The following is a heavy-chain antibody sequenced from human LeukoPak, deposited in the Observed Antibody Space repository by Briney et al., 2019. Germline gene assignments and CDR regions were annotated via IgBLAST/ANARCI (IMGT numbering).Heavy chain of an antibody. J-gene: IGHJ4*02. D-gene: IGHD1-1*01. CDR3: ARAVRESDY. CDR1: GFTFRSYW. Sequence: PGGSLRLPCAASGFTFRSYWMSWVRRAPGKGLEWVANINEDGSEKYYVDSVKGRFTLSRDNAKNSLYLQMNSLRAEDTAVYSCARAVRESDYWGQGALVTVSS. CDR2: INEDGSEK. V-gene: IGHV3-7*03.